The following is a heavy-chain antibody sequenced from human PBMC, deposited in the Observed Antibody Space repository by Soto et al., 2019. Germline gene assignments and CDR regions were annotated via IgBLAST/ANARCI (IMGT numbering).Heavy chain of an antibody. CDR1: GFTFRSFG. CDR2: VSYDGNHK. J-gene: IGHJ6*02. Sequence: QVQLVESGGGVIQPGTSLSLSCGSSGFTFRSFGMYWVRQAPGKGLEWVAVVSYDGNHKYYADFVKGRFTVSRDNAKNMLYLQMNSQRGEDTAVYYCAKDVGQQLVLNYGMDVWGQGTTVTVSS. CDR3: AKDVGQQLVLNYGMDV. V-gene: IGHV3-30*18. D-gene: IGHD6-13*01.